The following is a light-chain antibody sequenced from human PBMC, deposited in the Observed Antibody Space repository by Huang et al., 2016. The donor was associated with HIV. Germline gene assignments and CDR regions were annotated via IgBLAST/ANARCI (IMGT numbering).Light chain of an antibody. J-gene: IGKJ2*01. CDR3: QQYDHWPET. V-gene: IGKV3-15*01. CDR2: DAA. CDR1: ENINNN. Sequence: EIVMTQSPVTLSVSPGARATLSCRASENINNNFAWYQQKPGQAPRLLIYDAATRATDIPARFSGSGSGTEFALTINSLQSEDSAVYYCQQYDHWPETFGQGTRLEIK.